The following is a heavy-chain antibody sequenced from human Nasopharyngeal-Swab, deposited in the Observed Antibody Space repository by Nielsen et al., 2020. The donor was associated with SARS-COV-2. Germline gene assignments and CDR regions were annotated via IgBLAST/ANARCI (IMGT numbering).Heavy chain of an antibody. V-gene: IGHV3-11*04. CDR2: ISNSGDII. CDR1: AFTFSDYY. D-gene: IGHD4-17*01. J-gene: IGHJ6*02. CDR3: ARPVHYAPVYYAMDL. Sequence: GGSLRLSCAGSAFTFSDYYMSWIRQAPGKGLEWVSYISNSGDIIYYADSVKGRFTISRDNAKNSLYLQMNSLRAEDTAVYYCARPVHYAPVYYAMDLWGQGTTVTVSS.